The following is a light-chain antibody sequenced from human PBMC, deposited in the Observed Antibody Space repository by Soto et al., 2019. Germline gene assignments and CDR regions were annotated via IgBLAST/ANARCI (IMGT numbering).Light chain of an antibody. Sequence: QSALTQPPSVSGSPGQSVTISCTGTNSDVGNYNRVSWYQQAPGTAPKLMLYEVSNRAPGVPDRFSGSKSGNTASLTISGLQAEDEADYHWSSYTGRSTLVIFGGATKVPVL. CDR3: SSYTGRSTLVI. J-gene: IGLJ2*01. CDR2: EVS. CDR1: NSDVGNYNR. V-gene: IGLV2-18*02.